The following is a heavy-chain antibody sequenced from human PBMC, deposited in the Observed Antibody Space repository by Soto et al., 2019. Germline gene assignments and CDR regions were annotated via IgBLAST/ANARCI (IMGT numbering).Heavy chain of an antibody. Sequence: QVQLVQSGAEVKKPGASVKVSCKASGYTFTGYYMHWVRRAPGQGLEWMGWINPNSGGTNYAQKFQGWVTMTRDTSISTAYMELSRLRSDDTAVYYCARDMDTAMYYFDYWGQGTLVTVSS. D-gene: IGHD5-18*01. J-gene: IGHJ4*02. CDR2: INPNSGGT. CDR3: ARDMDTAMYYFDY. V-gene: IGHV1-2*04. CDR1: GYTFTGYY.